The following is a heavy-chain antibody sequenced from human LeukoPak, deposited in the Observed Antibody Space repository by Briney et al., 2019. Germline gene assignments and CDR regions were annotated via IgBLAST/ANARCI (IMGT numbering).Heavy chain of an antibody. J-gene: IGHJ4*02. CDR2: FTSKSDGGTT. V-gene: IGHV3-15*01. CDR1: GFSVRYAR. CDR3: TGNNFDY. D-gene: IGHD4-23*01. Sequence: GGSLRLSCAASGFSVRYARMNWVRQAPGKGLEWIGRFTSKSDGGTTDYTAPVKGRFTISSDDSRNTLYLQMNSLKTEDTAVYYCTGNNFDYWGQGTLVTVSS.